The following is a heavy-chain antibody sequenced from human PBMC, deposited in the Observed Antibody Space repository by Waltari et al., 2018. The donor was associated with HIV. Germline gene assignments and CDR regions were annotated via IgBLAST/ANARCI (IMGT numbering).Heavy chain of an antibody. CDR3: VRGFGNYGFYFDY. Sequence: QVHPPQWGSGPLKPSDTLSLLCAVYGGFFSGYYWTWIRQSPGWGLEWMGEIDHTGTSTYNPFLKGRVTMSVDTSKNQFSLNLKSVTVADTAVYYCVRGFGNYGFYFDYWGQGKLVSVSS. D-gene: IGHD3-16*01. J-gene: IGHJ4*02. V-gene: IGHV4-34*02. CDR1: GGFFSGYY. CDR2: IDHTGTS.